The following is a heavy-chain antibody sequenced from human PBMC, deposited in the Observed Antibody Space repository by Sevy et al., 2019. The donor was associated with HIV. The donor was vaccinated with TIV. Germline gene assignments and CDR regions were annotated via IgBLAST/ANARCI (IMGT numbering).Heavy chain of an antibody. J-gene: IGHJ6*02. D-gene: IGHD3-3*01. CDR3: ARDKSVQVIFGVVRYNYGMDV. CDR2: INTYNGNK. V-gene: IGHV1-18*01. Sequence: ASVKVSCKASGYTLSGYGISWVRQAPGQGLEWMGWINTYNGNKKYAQKLQGRITMTTDTATSTAYMEVRSLRSDDTAVYYCARDKSVQVIFGVVRYNYGMDVWGQGTTVTVSS. CDR1: GYTLSGYG.